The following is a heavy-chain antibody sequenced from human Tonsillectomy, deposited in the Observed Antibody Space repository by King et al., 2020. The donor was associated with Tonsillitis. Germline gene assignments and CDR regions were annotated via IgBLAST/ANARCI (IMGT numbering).Heavy chain of an antibody. Sequence: VQLVESGGGLVQPGGSLRLSCAASGFTFSSYSMNWVRQAPGKGLEWVSYISSSSSTIYYADSVKGRFTISRDNAKNSLYLQMNSLRDEDTAVYYCARVKNELRYFDWTGGMDVWGQGTTVTVSS. CDR2: ISSSSSTI. J-gene: IGHJ6*02. V-gene: IGHV3-48*02. D-gene: IGHD3-9*01. CDR3: ARVKNELRYFDWTGGMDV. CDR1: GFTFSSYS.